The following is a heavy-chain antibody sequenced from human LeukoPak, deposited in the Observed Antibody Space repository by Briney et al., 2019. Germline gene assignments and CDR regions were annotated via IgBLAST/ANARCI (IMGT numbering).Heavy chain of an antibody. CDR2: INWNGGST. CDR3: ARGVRFLEWLYPNFDY. Sequence: PGGSLRLSCAASGFTFYDYGMSWVRQAPGKGLEWVSGINWNGGSTGYADSVKGRFTISRDNAKNSLYLQMNSLRAEDTALYYCARGVRFLEWLYPNFDYWGQGTLVTVSS. CDR1: GFTFYDYG. V-gene: IGHV3-20*04. D-gene: IGHD3-3*01. J-gene: IGHJ4*02.